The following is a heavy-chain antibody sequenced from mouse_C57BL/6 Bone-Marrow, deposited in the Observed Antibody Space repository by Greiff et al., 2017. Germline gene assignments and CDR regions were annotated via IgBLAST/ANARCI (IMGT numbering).Heavy chain of an antibody. Sequence: VQLKESGAELVKPGASVKLSCTASGFNINDYYMHWVKQRTEQGLEWIGRIDPEDGETKYAPKFQGKATITADTSSNTAYLQLSSLTSEDTAVYYCAPHLLGAYWGQGTLVTVSA. CDR3: APHLLGAY. CDR1: GFNINDYY. V-gene: IGHV14-2*01. D-gene: IGHD2-1*01. CDR2: IDPEDGET. J-gene: IGHJ3*01.